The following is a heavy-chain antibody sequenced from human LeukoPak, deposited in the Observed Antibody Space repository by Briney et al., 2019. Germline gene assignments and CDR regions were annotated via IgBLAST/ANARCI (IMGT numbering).Heavy chain of an antibody. D-gene: IGHD4-17*01. CDR2: IKEDGSEK. Sequence: GGSLRLSCVASGFTFSRHWMSWVRQAPGKGLEWEASIKEDGSEKTYVDSVRGRFTISRDNAKNSLDLQMNSLRAEDTAVYCCVLDYAKCLYWGQGTLVTVSS. CDR1: GFTFSRHW. V-gene: IGHV3-7*01. CDR3: VLDYAKCLY. J-gene: IGHJ4*02.